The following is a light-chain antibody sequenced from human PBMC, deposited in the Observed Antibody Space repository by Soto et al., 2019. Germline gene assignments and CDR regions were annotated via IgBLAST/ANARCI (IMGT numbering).Light chain of an antibody. Sequence: QSVLTQLPSASGTPGQRVTISCSGSSSNIGRNYVYWYQQLPGTAPKLLIYRNNQRPSGVPDRFSGSKSGTSASLAISGLRSEDKANYYCAGGDDSRSVSYVSGTGTKVTVL. J-gene: IGLJ1*01. V-gene: IGLV1-47*01. CDR2: RNN. CDR3: AGGDDSRSVSYV. CDR1: SSNIGRNY.